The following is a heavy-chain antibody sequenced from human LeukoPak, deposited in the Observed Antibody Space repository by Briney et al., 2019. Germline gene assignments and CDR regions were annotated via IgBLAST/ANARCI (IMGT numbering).Heavy chain of an antibody. Sequence: PGGSLRLSCAASGFTFSSYWMSWVRQAPGKGLEWVANIKLDGSETNYGDSVKGRFTTSRDNAKNSLFLQMNSLRAEDTAVYYCARGYSYVFYWGQGTLVSVSS. CDR2: IKLDGSET. J-gene: IGHJ4*02. CDR3: ARGYSYVFY. CDR1: GFTFSSYW. V-gene: IGHV3-7*04. D-gene: IGHD5-18*01.